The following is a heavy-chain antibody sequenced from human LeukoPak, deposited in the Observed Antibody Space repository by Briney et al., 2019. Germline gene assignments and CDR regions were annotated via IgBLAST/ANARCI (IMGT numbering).Heavy chain of an antibody. J-gene: IGHJ4*02. CDR2: ISYDGSNK. V-gene: IGHV3-30-3*01. CDR1: GFTFSSYA. Sequence: GRSLRLSCAASGFTFSSYAMHWVRQAPGKGLEWVAVISYDGSNKYYADSVKGRFTISRDNSKNTLYLQMNSLRAEDTAVYYCAKVKVGATIGYFDYWGQGTLVTVSS. D-gene: IGHD1-26*01. CDR3: AKVKVGATIGYFDY.